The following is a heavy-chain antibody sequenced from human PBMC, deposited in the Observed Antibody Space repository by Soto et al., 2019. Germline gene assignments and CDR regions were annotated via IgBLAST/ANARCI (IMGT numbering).Heavy chain of an antibody. Sequence: QVQLVQSGAEVKKPGSSVKVSCKASGGTFSSYTISCVRQAPGQGLEWMGRIIPILGIANYAQKFQGRVTITADKSTSTAYMELSSLRSEDTAVYYCARAGSPITIFAHPAEHYFDYWGQGNLVTVSS. D-gene: IGHD3-9*01. CDR1: GGTFSSYT. CDR3: ARAGSPITIFAHPAEHYFDY. CDR2: IIPILGIA. V-gene: IGHV1-69*02. J-gene: IGHJ4*02.